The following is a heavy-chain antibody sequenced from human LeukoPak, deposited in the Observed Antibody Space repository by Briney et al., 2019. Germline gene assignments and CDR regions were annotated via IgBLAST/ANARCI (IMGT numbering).Heavy chain of an antibody. J-gene: IGHJ6*02. CDR1: GFTFSSYW. D-gene: IGHD6-13*01. CDR3: ARVGAAAGPYYYYGMDV. V-gene: IGHV3-74*01. CDR2: INSDGSST. Sequence: GGSLRLSCAASGFTFSSYWMHWVRRAPGKGLVWVSRINSDGSSTSYADSVKGRFTISRDNAKNTLYLQMNSLRAEDTAVYYCARVGAAAGPYYYYGMDVWGQGTTVTVSS.